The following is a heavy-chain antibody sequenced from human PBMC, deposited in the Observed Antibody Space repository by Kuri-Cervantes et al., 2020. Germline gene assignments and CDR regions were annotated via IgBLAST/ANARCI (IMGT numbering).Heavy chain of an antibody. CDR1: GFTFSSYA. Sequence: GGSLRLSCAASGFTFSSYAMHWVRQAPGKGLVWVSRINSDGSSTSYADSVKGRFTISRDNAKNTLYLQMNSLRAEDTAVYYCARVDTAMVDKSFDYWGQGTLVTVSS. CDR3: ARVDTAMVDKSFDY. CDR2: INSDGSST. V-gene: IGHV3-74*01. J-gene: IGHJ4*02. D-gene: IGHD5-18*01.